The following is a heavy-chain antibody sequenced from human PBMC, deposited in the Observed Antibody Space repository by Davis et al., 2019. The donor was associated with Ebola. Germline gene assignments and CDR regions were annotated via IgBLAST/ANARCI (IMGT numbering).Heavy chain of an antibody. J-gene: IGHJ4*02. CDR1: GYSFTSYW. Sequence: GESLKISCKGSGYSFTSYWIGWVRQMPGKGLEWMGRIDPSDSYTNYSPSFQGHVTISADKSISTAYLQWSSLKASDTAMYYCARPYDFWSELYFDYWGQGTLVTVSS. CDR3: ARPYDFWSELYFDY. V-gene: IGHV5-10-1*01. CDR2: IDPSDSYT. D-gene: IGHD3-3*01.